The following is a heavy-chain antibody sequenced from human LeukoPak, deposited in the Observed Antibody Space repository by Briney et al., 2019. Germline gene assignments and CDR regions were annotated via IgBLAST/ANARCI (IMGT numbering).Heavy chain of an antibody. Sequence: GGSLRLSCATSGFTFSNHGIHWVRQAPGKGLEWVAFIRYDGSNKYYADSVKGRFTISRDNSKNTLYLQMNSLRAEDTAVYYCAKEWYYYGSGSYPFDYWGQGTLVTVSS. J-gene: IGHJ4*02. CDR2: IRYDGSNK. CDR1: GFTFSNHG. V-gene: IGHV3-30*02. D-gene: IGHD3-10*01. CDR3: AKEWYYYGSGSYPFDY.